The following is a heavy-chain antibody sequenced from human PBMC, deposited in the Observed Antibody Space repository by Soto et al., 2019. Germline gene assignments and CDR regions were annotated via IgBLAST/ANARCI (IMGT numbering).Heavy chain of an antibody. CDR2: INHSGNN. CDR3: ARGPAVTLPWDFIDS. J-gene: IGHJ4*02. Sequence: QEQLQQWGAGLLKPSETLSLTCVVYGGSFSGYYWSWIRQPPGKGLEWIGEINHSGNNNYNPSLKSRVTISIDTSKNQFSLKLNSVTAADTAVYYCARGPAVTLPWDFIDSWGQGTLVAVSS. CDR1: GGSFSGYY. V-gene: IGHV4-34*01. D-gene: IGHD4-17*01.